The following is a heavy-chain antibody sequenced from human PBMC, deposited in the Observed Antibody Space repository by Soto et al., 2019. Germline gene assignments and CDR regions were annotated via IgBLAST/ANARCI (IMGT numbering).Heavy chain of an antibody. J-gene: IGHJ4*02. CDR2: ISADGNDK. CDR3: GKGSAVARQDLDY. V-gene: IGHV3-30*18. D-gene: IGHD6-19*01. CDR1: GFTFSNYG. Sequence: QVQLVESGGGVVQPGRSLRLSCAASGFTFSNYGMHWVRQAPGKGLEWVATISADGNDKYYADTVKGQFTISRANSKNALCVELDSLRGEDTTVYYCGKGSAVARQDLDYWGQGTLVRVSS.